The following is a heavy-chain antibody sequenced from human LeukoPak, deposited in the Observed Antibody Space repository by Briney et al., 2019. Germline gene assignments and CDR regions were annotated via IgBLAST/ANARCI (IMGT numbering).Heavy chain of an antibody. J-gene: IGHJ5*02. CDR1: GGSISSYY. D-gene: IGHD1-26*01. CDR2: IYYSEST. CDR3: ASERVGATGWFDP. Sequence: SETLSLTCTVSGGSISSYYWNWIRQPPGKGLEWIGYIYYSESTNYNPSLKSRVTISVDTSKNQFSLELSSVTAADTAVYYCASERVGATGWFDPWGQGTLVTVSS. V-gene: IGHV4-59*01.